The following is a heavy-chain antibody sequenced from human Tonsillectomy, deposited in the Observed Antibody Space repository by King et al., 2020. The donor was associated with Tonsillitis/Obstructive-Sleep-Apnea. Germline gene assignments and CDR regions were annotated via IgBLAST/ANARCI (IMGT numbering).Heavy chain of an antibody. CDR3: ARRGYCDGDTCNNWFDP. CDR2: IYPGDSAT. J-gene: IGHJ5*02. D-gene: IGHD2-21*01. Sequence: EVQLVESGAEVKKPGESLKISCKGSGYRFTGYWIGWVRQMPGKGLEWMGIIYPGDSATRYSPSFQGQVTISADKSISTAYLQWSSLKASDTAMYYCARRGYCDGDTCNNWFDPWGQGTLVTVSS. CDR1: GYRFTGYW. V-gene: IGHV5-51*03.